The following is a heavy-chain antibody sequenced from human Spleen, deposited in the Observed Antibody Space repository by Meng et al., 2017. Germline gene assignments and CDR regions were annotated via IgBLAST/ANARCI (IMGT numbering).Heavy chain of an antibody. CDR3: ARGIRFLEWLGWFDP. CDR1: GGSISSSSYY. CDR2: IYHSGST. V-gene: IGHV4-61*01. Sequence: QLQLQGSGPGLVKPSETLSLTCTVSGGSISSSSYYWSWIRQPPGKGLEWIGYIYHSGSTNYNPSLKSRVTISVDTSKNQFSLRLSSVTAADTAVYYCARGIRFLEWLGWFDPWGQGTLVTVSS. D-gene: IGHD3-3*01. J-gene: IGHJ5*02.